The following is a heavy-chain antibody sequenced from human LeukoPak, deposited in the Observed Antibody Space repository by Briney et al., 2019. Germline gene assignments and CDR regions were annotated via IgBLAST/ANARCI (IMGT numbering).Heavy chain of an antibody. J-gene: IGHJ4*02. CDR3: ARGPPAGLRFLEWNSPLDY. CDR2: MIPIFGTA. D-gene: IGHD3-3*01. Sequence: SVKVSCKGSGGTFSSYAISWGRHAPGQGLEWRGGMIPIFGTANYAQKFQGRVTITADKSTSTAYMELSSLRSADTAVYYCARGPPAGLRFLEWNSPLDYWGQGTLVTVSS. CDR1: GGTFSSYA. V-gene: IGHV1-69*06.